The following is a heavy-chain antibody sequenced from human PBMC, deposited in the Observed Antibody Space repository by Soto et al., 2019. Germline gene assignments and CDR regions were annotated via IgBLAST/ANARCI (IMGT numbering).Heavy chain of an antibody. CDR2: IIPILGIA. J-gene: IGHJ4*02. CDR3: ASSNLHLRYFDWLSDRFAY. D-gene: IGHD3-9*01. Sequence: SVKVSCKASGGTFSSYTISWVRQAPGQGLEWMGRIIPILGIANYAQKFQGRVTITAGKSTSTAYMELSSLRSEDTAVYYCASSNLHLRYFDWLSDRFAYWGQGALVTVSS. V-gene: IGHV1-69*02. CDR1: GGTFSSYT.